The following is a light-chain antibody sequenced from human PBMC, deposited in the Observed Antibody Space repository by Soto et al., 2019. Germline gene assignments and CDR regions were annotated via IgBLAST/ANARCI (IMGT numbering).Light chain of an antibody. V-gene: IGLV2-14*01. CDR1: SSDVGAYNY. CDR2: EVS. Sequence: QSALTQPASVSGSPGQSITISCTGTSSDVGAYNYVSWYQQQPGKAPKLMIYEVSNRPSGVSNRFSGSKSGNTASLTISGLQAEDEGDYYCSSYTSGSTGVFGGGTKVTVL. J-gene: IGLJ3*02. CDR3: SSYTSGSTGV.